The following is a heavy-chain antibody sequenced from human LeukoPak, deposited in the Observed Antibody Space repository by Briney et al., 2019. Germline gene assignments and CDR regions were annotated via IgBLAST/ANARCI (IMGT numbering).Heavy chain of an antibody. D-gene: IGHD1-1*01. Sequence: ASVKVSCKASGYTFTSYDINWVRQATGQGLEWMGWINPNSGGTNYAQKFQGRVTMTRDTSISTAYMELSRLRSDDTAVYYCARSDNWNTGDWFDPWGQGTLVTVSS. J-gene: IGHJ5*02. CDR2: INPNSGGT. CDR3: ARSDNWNTGDWFDP. V-gene: IGHV1-2*02. CDR1: GYTFTSYD.